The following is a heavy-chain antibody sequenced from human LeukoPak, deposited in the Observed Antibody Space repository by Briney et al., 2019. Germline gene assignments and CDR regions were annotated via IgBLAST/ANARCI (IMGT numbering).Heavy chain of an antibody. J-gene: IGHJ4*02. CDR3: AKDTMRYYYDSSGYYYVGYFDY. Sequence: GGSLRLSCAVSGFTFSSYAMSWVRQAPGKGLEWVSAISGSGGSTYYADSVKGRFTISRDNSKNTLYLQMNSLRAEDTAVYYCAKDTMRYYYDSSGYYYVGYFDYWGQGTLVTVSS. CDR1: GFTFSSYA. D-gene: IGHD3-22*01. V-gene: IGHV3-23*01. CDR2: ISGSGGST.